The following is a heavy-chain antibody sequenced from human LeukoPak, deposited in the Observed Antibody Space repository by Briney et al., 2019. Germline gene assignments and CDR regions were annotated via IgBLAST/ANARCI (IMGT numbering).Heavy chain of an antibody. CDR1: GFTFSSYG. Sequence: PGGSLRLSCAAPGFTFSSYGMHWVRQAPGKGLEWVAVISYDGSNKYYADSVKGRFTISRDNSKNTLYLQMNSLRAEDTAVYYCAKGSGWAYWGQGTLVTVSS. J-gene: IGHJ4*02. CDR2: ISYDGSNK. D-gene: IGHD6-19*01. CDR3: AKGSGWAY. V-gene: IGHV3-30*18.